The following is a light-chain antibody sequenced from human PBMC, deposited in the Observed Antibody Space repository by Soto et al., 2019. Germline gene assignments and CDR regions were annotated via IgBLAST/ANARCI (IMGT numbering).Light chain of an antibody. Sequence: EIVMTQSPATLSVSPGERATLSCRASQSVSSNLAWYQQKPGQAPRLLIYGASTRATGIPARFSGSGSGTEFILTISSLQSEDFAVYYCQQYNNWPPTVGPGTKVDIK. CDR2: GAS. CDR1: QSVSSN. J-gene: IGKJ3*01. CDR3: QQYNNWPPT. V-gene: IGKV3-15*01.